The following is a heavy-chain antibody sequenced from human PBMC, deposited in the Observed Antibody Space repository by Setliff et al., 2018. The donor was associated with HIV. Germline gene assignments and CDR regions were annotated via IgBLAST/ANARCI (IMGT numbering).Heavy chain of an antibody. CDR1: GGSMNSHY. Sequence: SETLSLTCTVSGGSMNSHYWGWIRQSPGRGLEWIGYIYYSVSTKYNPSLKSRVSMSIDTSKNQFSLKMSSVTAADTAVYYCARGVVDYDFWSGSGDYYYMDVWGKGTTVTVSS. CDR2: IYYSVST. D-gene: IGHD3-3*01. V-gene: IGHV4-59*11. J-gene: IGHJ6*03. CDR3: ARGVVDYDFWSGSGDYYYMDV.